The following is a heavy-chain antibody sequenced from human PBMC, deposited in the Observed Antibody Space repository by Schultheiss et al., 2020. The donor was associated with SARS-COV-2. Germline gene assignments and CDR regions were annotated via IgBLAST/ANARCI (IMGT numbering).Heavy chain of an antibody. CDR3: ASAHPYGDYGDYYYGMDV. CDR1: GFTFSNYE. V-gene: IGHV3-48*03. D-gene: IGHD4-17*01. Sequence: GGSLRLSCAASGFTFSNYEMNWVRQAPGKGLAWVSYITSNDSAMYYADSVKGRFTISRDNARNSLYLQMNSLRAEDTAVYYCASAHPYGDYGDYYYGMDVWGQGTTVTVSS. J-gene: IGHJ6*02. CDR2: ITSNDSAM.